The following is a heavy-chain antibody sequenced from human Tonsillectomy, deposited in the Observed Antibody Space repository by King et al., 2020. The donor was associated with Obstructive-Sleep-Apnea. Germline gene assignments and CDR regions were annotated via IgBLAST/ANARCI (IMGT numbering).Heavy chain of an antibody. Sequence: VQLVESGGGVVQPGRSLRLSCAASGFTFSSYGMHWVRQAPGKGLEWVAVIWYDGSNKYYADSVKGRFTISRDNSKNTLYLQMNSLRAEDTAVYYCAKAGAMVNPYDAFDIWGQGTMVTVSS. CDR2: IWYDGSNK. D-gene: IGHD5-18*01. CDR1: GFTFSSYG. CDR3: AKAGAMVNPYDAFDI. V-gene: IGHV3-33*06. J-gene: IGHJ3*02.